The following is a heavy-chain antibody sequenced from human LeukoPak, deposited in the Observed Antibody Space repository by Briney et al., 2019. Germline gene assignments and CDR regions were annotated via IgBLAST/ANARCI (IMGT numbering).Heavy chain of an antibody. Sequence: SETLSPTCAVYGGSFSGYYWSWIRQPPGKGLEWIGEINHSGSTNYNPSLKSRVTISVDTSKNQFSLKLSSVTAADTAVYYCARTLDNVLRFLEPFDYWGQGTLVTVSS. J-gene: IGHJ4*02. CDR3: ARTLDNVLRFLEPFDY. D-gene: IGHD3-3*01. CDR2: INHSGST. CDR1: GGSFSGYY. V-gene: IGHV4-34*01.